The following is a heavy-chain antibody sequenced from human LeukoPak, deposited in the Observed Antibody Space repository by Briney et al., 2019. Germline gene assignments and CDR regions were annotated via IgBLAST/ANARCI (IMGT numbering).Heavy chain of an antibody. CDR2: IRSKDYGGTP. J-gene: IGHJ6*03. V-gene: IGHV3-49*04. CDR3: TKDRHYDYSGGTTRYYYNMDV. D-gene: IGHD2-15*01. CDR1: GFTFADYA. Sequence: GGSLRLSCTPSGFTFADYAIGWVRQAPGKGLEWVGFIRSKDYGGTPEYAASVRGRFTISRDDSRSIAYLQTNSLKTEDTAVYSCTKDRHYDYSGGTTRYYYNMDVWSKVPTVT.